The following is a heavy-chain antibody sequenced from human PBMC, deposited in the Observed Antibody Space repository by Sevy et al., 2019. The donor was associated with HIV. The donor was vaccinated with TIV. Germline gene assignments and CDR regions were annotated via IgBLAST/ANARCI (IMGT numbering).Heavy chain of an antibody. CDR3: ARDALSGTSAY. D-gene: IGHD1-7*01. CDR1: GFNVNDNY. J-gene: IGHJ4*02. CDR2: IHADGSS. V-gene: IGHV3-53*01. Sequence: GGSLRLSCAASGFNVNDNYMTWVRQAPGKGLEWVSIIHADGSSYYTDSVKGRFTMSRDDSKNIVNLQMNSLRADDTAVYYCARDALSGTSAYWGQGTLVTVSS.